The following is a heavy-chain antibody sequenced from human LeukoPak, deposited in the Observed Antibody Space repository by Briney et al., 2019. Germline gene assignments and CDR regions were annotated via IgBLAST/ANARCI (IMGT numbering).Heavy chain of an antibody. CDR1: GYDFIAYY. CDR2: IIPIFGTA. D-gene: IGHD1-26*01. Sequence: SVKVSCKASGYDFIAYYIHWVRQAPGQGLEWMGGIIPIFGTANYAQKFQGRVTITADKSTSTAYMELSSLRSEDTAVYYCASVNSGSYYGYWGQGTLVTASS. CDR3: ASVNSGSYYGY. V-gene: IGHV1-69*06. J-gene: IGHJ4*02.